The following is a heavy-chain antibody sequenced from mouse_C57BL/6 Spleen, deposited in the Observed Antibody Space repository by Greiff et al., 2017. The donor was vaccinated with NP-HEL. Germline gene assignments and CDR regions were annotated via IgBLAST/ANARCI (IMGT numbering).Heavy chain of an antibody. CDR2: IDPNRGGT. CDR1: GYTFTSYW. CDR3: ARSRGTTVVAFDY. V-gene: IGHV1-72*01. Sequence: QVQLQQPGAELVKPGASVKLSCKASGYTFTSYWMHWVKQRPGRGLEWLGRIDPNRGGTKSNEKIMSKAKLTVDKPSSTADMQLSSLTSDDSAVYYCARSRGTTVVAFDYWGQGTTLTVSS. J-gene: IGHJ2*01. D-gene: IGHD1-1*01.